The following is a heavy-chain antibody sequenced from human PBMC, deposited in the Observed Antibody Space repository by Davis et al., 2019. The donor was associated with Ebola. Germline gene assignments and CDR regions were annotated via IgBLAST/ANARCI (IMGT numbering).Heavy chain of an antibody. CDR3: ARDRHSSSWKLDY. CDR2: ISAYNGNT. V-gene: IGHV1-18*01. Sequence: ASVKVSCKASGYTLTSYGISWVRQAPGQGLKWMGWISAYNGNTNYAQKLQGRVTMTTDTSTSTAYVELRSLRSDDTAVYYCARDRHSSSWKLDYWGQGTLVTVSS. J-gene: IGHJ4*02. CDR1: GYTLTSYG. D-gene: IGHD6-13*01.